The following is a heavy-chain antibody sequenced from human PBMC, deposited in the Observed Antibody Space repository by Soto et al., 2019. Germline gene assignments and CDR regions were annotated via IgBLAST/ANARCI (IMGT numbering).Heavy chain of an antibody. CDR3: ARDSHYDILTGYSWNAFDI. J-gene: IGHJ3*02. Sequence: VASVKVSCKASGYTFTGHYIRWVRQAPGQGLEWMGWINPNSGATIYAQRFQGRVTVTRDTSISTAYMDLGRLRSDDTAVYYCARDSHYDILTGYSWNAFDIWGQGTLVTVSS. V-gene: IGHV1-2*02. CDR1: GYTFTGHY. D-gene: IGHD3-9*01. CDR2: INPNSGAT.